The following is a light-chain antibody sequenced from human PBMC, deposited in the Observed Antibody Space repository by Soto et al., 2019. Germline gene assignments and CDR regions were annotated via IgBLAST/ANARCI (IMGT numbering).Light chain of an antibody. CDR3: SSYASNGAVL. J-gene: IGLJ2*01. CDR1: SSDVGTYEY. V-gene: IGLV2-14*03. Sequence: QSALTQPASVSGSPGQSITISCTGTSSDVGTYEYVSWYQHHPGKAPKLMIYDVSNRPSGVSDRFSGSKSGNTASLTISGRQAEDEADYYCSSYASNGAVLFGGGTKLPVL. CDR2: DVS.